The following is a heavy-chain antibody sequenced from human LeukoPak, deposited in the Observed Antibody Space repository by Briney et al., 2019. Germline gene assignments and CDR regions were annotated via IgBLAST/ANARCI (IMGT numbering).Heavy chain of an antibody. V-gene: IGHV4-39*01. CDR1: GGSISSSSYY. J-gene: IGHJ4*02. CDR2: IYYSGST. D-gene: IGHD3-22*01. Sequence: PSETLSLTCTVSGGSISSSSYYWGWIRQPPGQGLEWIGSIYYSGSTYYDPSLKSRVTISVDTSKNQFSLKLSSVTAADTAVYYCSGNKRYYYDSSGYLIDYWGQGTLVTVSS. CDR3: SGNKRYYYDSSGYLIDY.